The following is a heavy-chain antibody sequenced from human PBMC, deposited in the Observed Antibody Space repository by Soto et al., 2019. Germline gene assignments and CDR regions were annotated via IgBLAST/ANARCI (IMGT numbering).Heavy chain of an antibody. CDR3: AREGGDIVVVVAATRYYYYYGMDV. Sequence: QVQLVQSGAEVKKPGASVKVSCKASGYTFTSYGISWVRQAPGQGLEWMGWISAYNGNTNYAQKLQGRVTMTTDTSTSTAYMELRSLRADDTAVYYCAREGGDIVVVVAATRYYYYYGMDVWGQGTTVTVSS. J-gene: IGHJ6*02. CDR1: GYTFTSYG. D-gene: IGHD2-15*01. CDR2: ISAYNGNT. V-gene: IGHV1-18*04.